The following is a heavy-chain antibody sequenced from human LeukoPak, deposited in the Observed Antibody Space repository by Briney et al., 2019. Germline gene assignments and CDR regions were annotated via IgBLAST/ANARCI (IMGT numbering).Heavy chain of an antibody. D-gene: IGHD2-8*01. CDR3: ARVEYCTKGVCINFDL. Sequence: ASLKVSCKASGYTFTGHYIHWLRQAPGQGLECMGWINPNSGGTKYAQKFQGRVTVTRDTSTSTAYMELSGLRADDTAAYYCARVEYCTKGVCINFDLWGQGTLVTVSS. J-gene: IGHJ4*02. V-gene: IGHV1-2*02. CDR1: GYTFTGHY. CDR2: INPNSGGT.